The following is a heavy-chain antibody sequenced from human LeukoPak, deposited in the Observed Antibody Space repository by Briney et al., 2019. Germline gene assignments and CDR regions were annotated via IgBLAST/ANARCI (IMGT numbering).Heavy chain of an antibody. J-gene: IGHJ6*02. CDR3: ARGGRPGRSRYYGMDV. CDR1: GGSFSGYY. CDR2: INHSGST. Sequence: PSETLSLTCAVYGGSFSGYYWSWIRQPPGKGLEWIGEINHSGSTNYNPSLKSRVTISVDTSKNQFSLKLSSVTAADTAVYYCARGGRPGRSRYYGMDVWGQGTTVTVSS. D-gene: IGHD1-14*01. V-gene: IGHV4-34*01.